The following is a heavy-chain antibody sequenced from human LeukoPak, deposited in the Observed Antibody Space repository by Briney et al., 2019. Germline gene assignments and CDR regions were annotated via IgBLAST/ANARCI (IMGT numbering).Heavy chain of an antibody. CDR3: ARVGSGRVVAATSYYYYYGMDV. CDR1: GYTFTSYG. V-gene: IGHV1-18*04. J-gene: IGHJ6*04. D-gene: IGHD2-15*01. Sequence: ASVKVSCKASGYTFTSYGISWVRQAPGQGLEWMGWISAYNGYTNYAQKLQGRVTMTTDTSTSTAYMELRSLRSDDTAVYYCARVGSGRVVAATSYYYYYGMDVWGKGTTVTVSS. CDR2: ISAYNGYT.